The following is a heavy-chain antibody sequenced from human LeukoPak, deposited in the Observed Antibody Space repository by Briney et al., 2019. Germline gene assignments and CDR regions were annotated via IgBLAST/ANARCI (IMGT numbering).Heavy chain of an antibody. CDR2: INESGGT. CDR3: ASERRYSSGRWDYYFDY. CDR1: GGSFRSYY. V-gene: IGHV4-34*01. J-gene: IGHJ4*02. Sequence: SETLSLTCAVYGGSFRSYYWSWLRQPPGKGLEWIGEINESGGTNYNPSLKSRVTISVDTPKNQFSLKLSSVTAADTAVYYCASERRYSSGRWDYYFDYWGQETLVTVSS. D-gene: IGHD6-19*01.